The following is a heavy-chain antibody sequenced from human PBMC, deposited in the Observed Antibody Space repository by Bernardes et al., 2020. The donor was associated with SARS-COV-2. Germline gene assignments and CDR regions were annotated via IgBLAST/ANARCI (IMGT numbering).Heavy chain of an antibody. D-gene: IGHD5-12*01. CDR1: GFTVSSNY. CDR2: IYSGGST. CDR3: VRRDGYNEGSDY. J-gene: IGHJ4*02. V-gene: IGHV3-66*01. Sequence: GSRRLSVAASGFTVSSNYMSWVRQAPGKGLEWVSVIYSGGSTYYADSVKGRFTISRDNSKNTLYLQMNSLRAEDTAVYYCVRRDGYNEGSDYWGQGTLVTVSS.